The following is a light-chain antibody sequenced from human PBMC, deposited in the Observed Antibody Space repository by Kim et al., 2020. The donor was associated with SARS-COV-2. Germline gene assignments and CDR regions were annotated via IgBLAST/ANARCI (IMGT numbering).Light chain of an antibody. CDR1: QSVSSN. CDR3: QQYNIWPPWT. Sequence: SPEERATLSCRASQSVSSNLAWYQQKPGQAPRLLIYGASTRATGIPARFSGSVSGTEFTLTISSLQSEDFAVYYCQQYNIWPPWTFGQGTKVDIK. CDR2: GAS. J-gene: IGKJ1*01. V-gene: IGKV3-15*01.